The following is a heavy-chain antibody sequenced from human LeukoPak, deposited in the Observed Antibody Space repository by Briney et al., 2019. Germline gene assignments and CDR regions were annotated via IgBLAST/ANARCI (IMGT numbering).Heavy chain of an antibody. CDR1: GFTFDDYA. Sequence: GGSLRLSCAASGFTFDDYAMHWVRQAPGKGLEWVSGISWNSGSIGYADSVKGRFTISGDNAKNSLYLQINSLRAEDTALYYCAKDSGAYDSSGHVDYWGQGTLVTVSS. D-gene: IGHD3-22*01. V-gene: IGHV3-9*01. J-gene: IGHJ4*02. CDR3: AKDSGAYDSSGHVDY. CDR2: ISWNSGSI.